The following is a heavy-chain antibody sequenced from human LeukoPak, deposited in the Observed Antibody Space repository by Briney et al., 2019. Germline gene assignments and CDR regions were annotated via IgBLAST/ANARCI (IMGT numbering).Heavy chain of an antibody. D-gene: IGHD3-22*01. Sequence: SETLSLTCTVSGGSISTYYWSWIRQPAGKGLEWIGRMYTSGTTKYNPSLKSRVTMSVDTSNNQFSLKVSSVTAADTAVYHCAREVPDSIGYYFDYWGQGTLVTVSS. CDR1: GGSISTYY. CDR2: MYTSGTT. CDR3: AREVPDSIGYYFDY. V-gene: IGHV4-4*07. J-gene: IGHJ4*02.